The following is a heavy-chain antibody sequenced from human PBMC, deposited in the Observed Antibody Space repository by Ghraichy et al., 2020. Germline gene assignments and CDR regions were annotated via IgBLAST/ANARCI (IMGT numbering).Heavy chain of an antibody. CDR3: ASLELPFYGSGCAVDI. CDR1: GGTISSYY. CDR2: IYTSGST. V-gene: IGHV4-4*07. D-gene: IGHD3-10*01. J-gene: IGHJ3*02. Sequence: SETLSLTCTVSGGTISSYYWSWIRQPAGKGLEWIGRIYTSGSTNYNPSLKSRVTMSVDTSKNQFSLKLSSVTAADTAVYYCASLELPFYGSGCAVDIWGQGTIVTVSS.